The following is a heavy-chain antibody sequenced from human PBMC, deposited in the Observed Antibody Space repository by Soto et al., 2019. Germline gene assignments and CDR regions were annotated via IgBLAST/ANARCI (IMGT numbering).Heavy chain of an antibody. Sequence: EEQVVESGGGLVQPGGSLRLSCAASGFTFSNYWMHWVRQVPGKGLVWVSRINNDGSHATYGDSVEGRFTVSRDNAKNMLYLQMNSLRAEDTAVYYCARDKPLNWFAPWGQGTLVTVSS. CDR3: ARDKPLNWFAP. CDR2: INNDGSHA. CDR1: GFTFSNYW. V-gene: IGHV3-74*01. J-gene: IGHJ5*02.